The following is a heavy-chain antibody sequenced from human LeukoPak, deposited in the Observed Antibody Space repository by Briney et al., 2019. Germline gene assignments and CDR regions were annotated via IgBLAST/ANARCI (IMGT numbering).Heavy chain of an antibody. CDR1: GGSISGYY. Sequence: SETLSLTCTVSGGSISGYYWSWIRQPPGKGLEWIGYIYYSGSTNYNPSLKSRVTISVDTSKNQFSLKLSSVTAADTAVYYCARRGPPPRYCSSTSCYRFSYYFDYWGQGTLVTVSS. D-gene: IGHD2-2*02. J-gene: IGHJ4*02. V-gene: IGHV4-59*12. CDR3: ARRGPPPRYCSSTSCYRFSYYFDY. CDR2: IYYSGST.